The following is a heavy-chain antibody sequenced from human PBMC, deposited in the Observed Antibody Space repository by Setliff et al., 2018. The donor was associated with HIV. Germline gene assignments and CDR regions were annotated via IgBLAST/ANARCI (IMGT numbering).Heavy chain of an antibody. Sequence: TSETLSLTCTVSGGSISSSSHYWGWIRQPPGKGLEWIGGIYYSGSTYYNPSVKSRVTISVDTSKNQFSLKLSSVTAADTAVYYCARGPNFWSGYSPFDSWGQGTLVTVSS. CDR3: ARGPNFWSGYSPFDS. D-gene: IGHD3-3*01. J-gene: IGHJ4*02. CDR1: GGSISSSSHY. V-gene: IGHV4-39*01. CDR2: IYYSGST.